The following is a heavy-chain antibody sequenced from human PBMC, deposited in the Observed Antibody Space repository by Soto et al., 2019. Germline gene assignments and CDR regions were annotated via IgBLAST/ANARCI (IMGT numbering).Heavy chain of an antibody. CDR1: GYSFTSYW. CDR3: ARHYYYYYYYGMDV. Sequence: GESLKISCQGSGYSFTSYWISWVRQMPGKGLEWMGRIDPSDSYTNYSPSFQGHVTISADKSISTAYLQWSSLKASDTAMYYCARHYYYYYYYGMDVWGQGTTVTVSS. J-gene: IGHJ6*02. D-gene: IGHD3-10*01. CDR2: IDPSDSYT. V-gene: IGHV5-10-1*01.